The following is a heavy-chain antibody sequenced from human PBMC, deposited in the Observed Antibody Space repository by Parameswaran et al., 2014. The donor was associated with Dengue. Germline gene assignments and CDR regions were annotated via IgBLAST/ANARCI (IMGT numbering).Heavy chain of an antibody. V-gene: IGHV4-39*01. Sequence: VRQAPGKGLEWIGSIYHSGSTYYNPSLESRVTISADTSKNKISLKLTSVTAADTAVFFCARTKFCIGGSCYLDAFDIWGQGTMVTVSS. CDR2: IYHSGST. D-gene: IGHD2-15*01. J-gene: IGHJ3*02. CDR3: ARTKFCIGGSCYLDAFDI.